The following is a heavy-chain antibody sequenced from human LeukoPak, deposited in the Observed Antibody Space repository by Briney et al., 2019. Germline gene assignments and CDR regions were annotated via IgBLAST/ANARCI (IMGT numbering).Heavy chain of an antibody. D-gene: IGHD1-26*01. CDR1: GFTFSSYG. CDR3: AREEGALY. CDR2: IRYDGSNK. Sequence: GGSLRLSCAASGFTFSSYGMHWVRQAPGKGLEWVAFIRYDGSNKYYADSVKGRFTISRDNSRNTLYLQMNSLRAEGTAVYYCAREEGALYWGQGTLVTVSS. J-gene: IGHJ4*02. V-gene: IGHV3-30*02.